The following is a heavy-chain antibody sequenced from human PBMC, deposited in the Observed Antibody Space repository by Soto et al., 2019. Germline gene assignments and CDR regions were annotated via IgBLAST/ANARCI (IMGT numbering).Heavy chain of an antibody. CDR3: ARETYYYDSSGYLDY. CDR1: GFTFSSYG. D-gene: IGHD3-22*01. V-gene: IGHV3-33*01. J-gene: IGHJ4*02. Sequence: GESLKISCAASGFTFSSYGMNWVRQAPGKGLEWVAVIWYDGSNKYYADSVKGRFTISRDNSKNTLYLQMNSLRAEDTAVYYCARETYYYDSSGYLDYWGQGTLVTVSS. CDR2: IWYDGSNK.